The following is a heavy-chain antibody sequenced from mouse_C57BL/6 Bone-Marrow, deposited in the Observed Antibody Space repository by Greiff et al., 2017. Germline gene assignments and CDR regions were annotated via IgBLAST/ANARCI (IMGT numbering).Heavy chain of an antibody. CDR3: ARLAWSNPYYYAMDY. J-gene: IGHJ4*01. D-gene: IGHD2-5*01. CDR1: GFTFSSYG. CDR2: ISSGGSYT. V-gene: IGHV5-6*01. Sequence: VQVVESGGDLVKPGGSLKLSCAASGFTFSSYGMSWVRQTPDKRLEWVATISSGGSYTYYPDSVKGRFTISIDNAKNTLYLQMSSLKSEDTAMYYCARLAWSNPYYYAMDYWGQGTSVTVSS.